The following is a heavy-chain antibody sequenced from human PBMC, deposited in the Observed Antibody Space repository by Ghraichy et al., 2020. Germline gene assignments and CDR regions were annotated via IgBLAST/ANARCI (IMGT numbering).Heavy chain of an antibody. D-gene: IGHD5-12*01. V-gene: IGHV3-21*01. CDR3: AREGATGLYSYYGMDV. CDR2: ISHSGTYI. Sequence: GGSLRLSCAASGFSFSSYIMTWVRQTPGKGLEWVSYISHSGTYIYYADSVKGRFTISRDNAKNSLYLQMNSLRAEDTAVYYCAREGATGLYSYYGMDVWGQGTTVIVSS. J-gene: IGHJ6*02. CDR1: GFSFSSYI.